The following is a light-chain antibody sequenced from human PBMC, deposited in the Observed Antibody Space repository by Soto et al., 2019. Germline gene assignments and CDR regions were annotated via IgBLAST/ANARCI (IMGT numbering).Light chain of an antibody. CDR3: QQYESFPRT. J-gene: IGKJ1*01. V-gene: IGKV1-5*03. CDR1: QSINNY. Sequence: DIQMTQSPSTLSASVGDRVTITCRASQSINNYLAWYQQKPGKALKLLIYKASTLESGVPSRFSGSGSGTEFTLSISSLQPDDFATYYCQQYESFPRTFGQGTKVEIK. CDR2: KAS.